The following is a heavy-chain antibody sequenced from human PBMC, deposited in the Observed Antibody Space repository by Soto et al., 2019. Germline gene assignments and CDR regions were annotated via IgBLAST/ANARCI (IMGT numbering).Heavy chain of an antibody. CDR3: ARDARIWGRYGFFDY. J-gene: IGHJ4*02. V-gene: IGHV3-48*01. CDR2: ISSSSSTI. Sequence: HPGGSLRLSCAASGFTFSSYSMNWVRQAPGEGREWVSYISSSSSTIYYADSVKGRFTISRDNAKNSLYLQMNSLRAEDTAVYYCARDARIWGRYGFFDYRCQGTLGTGS. CDR1: GFTFSSYS. D-gene: IGHD3-16*02.